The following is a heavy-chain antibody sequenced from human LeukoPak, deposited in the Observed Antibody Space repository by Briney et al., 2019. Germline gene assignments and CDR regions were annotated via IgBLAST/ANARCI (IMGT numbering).Heavy chain of an antibody. D-gene: IGHD3-10*01. CDR1: GGSISSYY. J-gene: IGHJ4*02. CDR2: INHSGST. Sequence: SETLSLTCTVSGGSISSYYWSWIRQPPGKGLEWIGEINHSGSTNYNPSLKSRVTISVDTSKNQFSLKLSSVTAADTAVYYCARGNRPRITRGGGFDYWGQGTLVTVSS. CDR3: ARGNRPRITRGGGFDY. V-gene: IGHV4-34*01.